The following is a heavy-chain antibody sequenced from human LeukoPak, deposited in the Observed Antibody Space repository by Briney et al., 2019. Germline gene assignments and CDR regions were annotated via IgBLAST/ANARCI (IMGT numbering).Heavy chain of an antibody. CDR1: GYTFTGYY. J-gene: IGHJ6*02. CDR3: VSGVVVVAATWSSYYYGMDV. D-gene: IGHD2-15*01. V-gene: IGHV1-2*02. CDR2: INPNSGGT. Sequence: ASVKVSCKASGYTFTGYYMHWVRQAPGQGLEWMGWINPNSGGTNYAQKFQGRVTMTRDTSISTAYMELSRLRSDDTAVYYCVSGVVVVAATWSSYYYGMDVWGQGTTVTVSS.